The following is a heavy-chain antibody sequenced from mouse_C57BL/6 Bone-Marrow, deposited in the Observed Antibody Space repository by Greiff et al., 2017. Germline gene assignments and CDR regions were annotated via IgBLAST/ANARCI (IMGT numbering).Heavy chain of an antibody. J-gene: IGHJ1*03. CDR2: IDPSDSET. CDR1: GYTFTSYW. CDR3: ARGGWFTPWYFDV. V-gene: IGHV1-52*01. Sequence: QVQLQQPGAELVRPGSSVKLSCKASGYTFTSYWMHWVKQRPIQGLEWIGNIDPSDSETHYNQKFKDKATLTVDKSSSTAYMQLSSLTSEDSAVYYCARGGWFTPWYFDVWGTGTTVTVSS. D-gene: IGHD2-3*01.